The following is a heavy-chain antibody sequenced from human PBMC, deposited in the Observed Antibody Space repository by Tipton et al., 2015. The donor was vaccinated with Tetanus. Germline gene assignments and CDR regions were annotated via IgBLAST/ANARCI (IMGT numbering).Heavy chain of an antibody. Sequence: SLRLSCAASGFTFRSSWMSWVRQAPGKGLEWVANINPGGSEGYYADSVKGRFTISRDNSKNTLYLQMNSLRAEDTAVYYCARGTSRIVYYFDYWGQGTLVTVSS. J-gene: IGHJ4*02. CDR1: GFTFRSSW. CDR2: INPGGSEG. CDR3: ARGTSRIVYYFDY. D-gene: IGHD2-21*01. V-gene: IGHV3-7*04.